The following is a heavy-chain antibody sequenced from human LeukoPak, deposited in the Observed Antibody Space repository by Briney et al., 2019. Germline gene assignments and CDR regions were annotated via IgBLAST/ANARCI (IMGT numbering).Heavy chain of an antibody. D-gene: IGHD3-16*01. CDR1: GYTFTGYY. CDR2: INPNSGGT. Sequence: ASVKVSCKASGYTFTGYYMHWVRQAPGQGLEWMGWINPNSGGTNYAQQFQGRVAMTRDTSISTAYMELSRLRSDDTAVYYCARESVGDTLDYWGQGTLVTVSS. J-gene: IGHJ4*02. V-gene: IGHV1-2*02. CDR3: ARESVGDTLDY.